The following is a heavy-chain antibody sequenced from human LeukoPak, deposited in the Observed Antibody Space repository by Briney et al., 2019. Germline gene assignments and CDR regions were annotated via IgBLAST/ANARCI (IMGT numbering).Heavy chain of an antibody. CDR1: GFTFSSYW. CDR3: ARGLRWQDY. J-gene: IGHJ4*02. Sequence: GGTLRLSCAASGFTFSSYWLSGCRQAPGKGLEGVANIIQDGSDKYYMEAVKGRFTISRDKAKNSLYLQMNSLRAEDTAVYYGARGLRWQDYWGQGTLVIVSS. D-gene: IGHD4-23*01. CDR2: IIQDGSDK. V-gene: IGHV3-7*04.